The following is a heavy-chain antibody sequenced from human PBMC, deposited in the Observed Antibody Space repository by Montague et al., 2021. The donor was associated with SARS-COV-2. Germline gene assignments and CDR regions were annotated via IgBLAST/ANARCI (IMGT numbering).Heavy chain of an antibody. CDR2: IYYSGST. J-gene: IGHJ4*02. D-gene: IGHD3-3*01. Sequence: SETLSLTCTVSGGSISSHYWSWIRQPPGKGLEWIGSIYYSGSTYYNPSLKSRVTISVDTSKNQFSLKLSSVTAADTAVYYCARLNFRITIFGVVRSRVFDYWGQGTLVTVSS. CDR1: GGSISSHY. CDR3: ARLNFRITIFGVVRSRVFDY. V-gene: IGHV4-59*05.